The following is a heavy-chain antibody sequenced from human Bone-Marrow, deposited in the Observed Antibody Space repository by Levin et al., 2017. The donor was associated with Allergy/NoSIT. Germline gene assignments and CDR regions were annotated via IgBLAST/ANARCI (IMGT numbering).Heavy chain of an antibody. CDR2: IFSSGST. CDR1: ADSIDGYY. CDR3: ASGTRSYYFDY. V-gene: IGHV4-59*01. Sequence: SQTLSLTCTVSADSIDGYYWSWIRQAPGKGLEWIGYIFSSGSTYSNPSLQSRVTILIDTSKKHISLSLSSVTADDTAVYFCASGTRSYYFDYWSQGSLVTVSS. D-gene: IGHD2-2*01. J-gene: IGHJ4*02.